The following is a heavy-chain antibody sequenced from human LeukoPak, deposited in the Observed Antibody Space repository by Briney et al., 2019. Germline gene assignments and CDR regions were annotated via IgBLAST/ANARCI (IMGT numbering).Heavy chain of an antibody. V-gene: IGHV4-61*01. CDR1: GGSVSSGSYY. CDR3: ARAPSYYYYGMDV. J-gene: IGHJ6*02. Sequence: SETLSLTCTVSGGSVSSGSYYWSWIRQPPGKGLEWIGYIYYSGSTNYNPSLKSRVTISVDTSKNQFSLKLSSVTAADTAVYYCARAPSYYYYGMDVWGQGTTVTVSS. CDR2: IYYSGST.